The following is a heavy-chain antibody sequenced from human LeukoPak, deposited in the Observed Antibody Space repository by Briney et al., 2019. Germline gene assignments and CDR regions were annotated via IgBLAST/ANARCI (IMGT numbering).Heavy chain of an antibody. CDR3: AKDFYDNSGSRYDY. V-gene: IGHV3-23*01. D-gene: IGHD3-22*01. Sequence: PGGSLRLSCAASGFTFSDYYMSRVRQAPGVGLEWVSAIDGGGGSTWHADSVKGRFTISRDNSKNTLYMQMNSLRAEDTAVYYCAKDFYDNSGSRYDYWGQGTLVTVSS. J-gene: IGHJ4*02. CDR1: GFTFSDYY. CDR2: IDGGGGST.